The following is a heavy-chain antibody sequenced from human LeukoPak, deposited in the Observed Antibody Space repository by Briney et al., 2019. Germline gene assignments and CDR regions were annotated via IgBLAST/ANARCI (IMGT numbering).Heavy chain of an antibody. D-gene: IGHD3-22*01. V-gene: IGHV4-34*01. CDR3: ASGSSGYPPY. Sequence: SETLSLTCAVYGGSFSGYYWSWIRQPPGKGLEWIGEINHSGSTNYNPSLKSRVTISVDTSKNQFSLKLSSVTAADTAVYYCASGSSGYPPYWGQGTLVTVSS. J-gene: IGHJ4*02. CDR2: INHSGST. CDR1: GGSFSGYY.